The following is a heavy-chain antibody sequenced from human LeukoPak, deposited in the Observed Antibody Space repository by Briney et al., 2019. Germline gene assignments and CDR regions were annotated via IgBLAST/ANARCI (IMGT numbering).Heavy chain of an antibody. Sequence: SETLSLTCTVSGGSISSYYWCWIRQPPGKGLEWIGYIYYSGSTNYNPSLKSRVTISVDTSKNQFSLKLSSVIAADTAVYYCARGSDYDFWSGRFWGQGTLLTVSS. CDR2: IYYSGST. J-gene: IGHJ4*02. V-gene: IGHV4-59*01. CDR3: ARGSDYDFWSGRF. D-gene: IGHD3-3*01. CDR1: GGSISSYY.